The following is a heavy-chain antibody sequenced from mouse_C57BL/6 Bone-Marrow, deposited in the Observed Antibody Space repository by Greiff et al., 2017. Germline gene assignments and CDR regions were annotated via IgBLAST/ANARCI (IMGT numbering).Heavy chain of an antibody. D-gene: IGHD1-1*01. Sequence: QVQLQQSGAELARPGASVKLSCKASGYTFTSYGISWVKQRTGQGLEWIGEIYPRSGNTYYNEKFKGKATLTADKSSSTAYMELRSLTSEDSAVYFCAREGELTTVVAHWYFDVWGTGTTVTVSS. CDR1: GYTFTSYG. CDR3: AREGELTTVVAHWYFDV. J-gene: IGHJ1*03. CDR2: IYPRSGNT. V-gene: IGHV1-81*01.